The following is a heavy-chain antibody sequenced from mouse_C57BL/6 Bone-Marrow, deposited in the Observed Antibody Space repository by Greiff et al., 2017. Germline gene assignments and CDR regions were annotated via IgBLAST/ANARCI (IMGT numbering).Heavy chain of an antibody. CDR1: GYSITSGYY. Sequence: DVHLVESGPGLVKPSQSLSLTCSVTGYSITSGYYWNWIRQFPGNKLEWMGYISYDGSNNYNPSLKNRISITRDTSKNQFFLKLNSVTTEETATYYCARGRYYDYDEDYFDYWGQGTTLTVSS. J-gene: IGHJ2*01. D-gene: IGHD2-4*01. V-gene: IGHV3-6*01. CDR2: ISYDGSN. CDR3: ARGRYYDYDEDYFDY.